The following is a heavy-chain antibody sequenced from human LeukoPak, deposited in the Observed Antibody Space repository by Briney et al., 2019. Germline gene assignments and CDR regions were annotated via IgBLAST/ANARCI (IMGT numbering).Heavy chain of an antibody. CDR2: IGPDGTT. V-gene: IGHV3-64*01. CDR3: ARGAQLTDY. D-gene: IGHD6-13*01. J-gene: IGHJ4*02. CDR1: GFTFSTYV. Sequence: GGSLRLSCAASGFTFSTYVVHWVRQAPGKGLEYVSGIGPDGTTYYGKSVKGRFTISRDNSKSMVYLQMGSLTTDDMGVYYCARGAQLTDYWGQGTLVTVSS.